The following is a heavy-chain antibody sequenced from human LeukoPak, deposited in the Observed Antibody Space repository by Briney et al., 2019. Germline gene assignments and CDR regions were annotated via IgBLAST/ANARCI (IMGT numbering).Heavy chain of an antibody. CDR3: AREEWYYYDSSGYLRPFDY. J-gene: IGHJ4*02. CDR2: IYDSGST. CDR1: GASVTSSSHY. V-gene: IGHV4-39*07. Sequence: SETLSLTCSVSGASVTSSSHYWVWIRQPPGKGLEWIGSIYDSGSTYYSPSLKSRVTISVDTSKNQFSLKLSSVTAADTAVYYCAREEWYYYDSSGYLRPFDYWGQGTLVTVSS. D-gene: IGHD3-22*01.